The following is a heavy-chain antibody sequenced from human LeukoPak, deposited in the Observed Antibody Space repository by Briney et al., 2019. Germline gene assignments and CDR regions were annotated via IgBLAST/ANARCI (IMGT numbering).Heavy chain of an antibody. CDR3: ARETYCGGDCYSGWYFDL. V-gene: IGHV3-23*01. Sequence: GGSLRLSCAASGFTFSSYAMSWVRQAPGKGLEWVSAISGSGGSTYYADSVKGRFTISRDNAKNSLYLQMNSLRAEDTAVYYCARETYCGGDCYSGWYFDLWGRGTLVTVSS. D-gene: IGHD2-21*02. CDR1: GFTFSSYA. J-gene: IGHJ2*01. CDR2: ISGSGGST.